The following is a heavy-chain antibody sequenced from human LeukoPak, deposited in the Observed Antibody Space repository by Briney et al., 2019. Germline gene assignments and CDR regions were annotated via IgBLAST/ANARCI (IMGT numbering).Heavy chain of an antibody. CDR2: ISGSSGST. V-gene: IGHV3-23*01. D-gene: IGHD2-2*01. CDR3: AKHCSSGWYTSDN. J-gene: IGHJ4*02. CDR1: GFTFSSYA. Sequence: GSLRLSCAASGFTFSSYAMSWVRQAPGKGLEWVSAISGSSGSTYYADFVKGRFTISRDNSKNTLYLQMNSLRVEDTAVYYCAKHCSSGWYTSDNWGQGTLVTVSS.